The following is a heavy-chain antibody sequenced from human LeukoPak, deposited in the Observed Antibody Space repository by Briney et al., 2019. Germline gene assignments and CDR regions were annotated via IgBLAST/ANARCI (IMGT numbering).Heavy chain of an antibody. D-gene: IGHD3-22*01. CDR2: ISTYNGNT. CDR1: GYSFSRYG. J-gene: IGHJ5*02. CDR3: ARDLDYYDSSGSGWFDP. V-gene: IGHV1-18*01. Sequence: SVKVSCKASGYSFSRYGISWVRQAPGQGLEWMGWISTYNGNTNYAQKFQGRVTMTTDTSTNTAYMELRSLRSDDTAVYYCARDLDYYDSSGSGWFDPWGQGTLVTVSS.